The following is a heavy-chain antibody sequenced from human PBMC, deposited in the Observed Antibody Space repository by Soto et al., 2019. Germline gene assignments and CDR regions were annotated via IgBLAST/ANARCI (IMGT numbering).Heavy chain of an antibody. CDR1: GYTFTDYY. J-gene: IGHJ4*02. Sequence: QVQLVQSGAEVKKPGASVKVSCKASGYTFTDYYLHWVRQAPGQGLEWMGWINPNSGGTHYAQKYQGWVTMTRDTSITTAYMELNRLTSDDTAVYYCARDWGHYYGSGSFPSPHASDIWGQGTLVTVSS. V-gene: IGHV1-2*04. CDR3: ARDWGHYYGSGSFPSPHASDI. CDR2: INPNSGGT. D-gene: IGHD3-10*01.